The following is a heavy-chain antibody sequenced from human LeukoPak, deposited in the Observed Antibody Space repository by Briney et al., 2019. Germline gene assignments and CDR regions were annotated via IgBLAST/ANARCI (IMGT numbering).Heavy chain of an antibody. CDR2: IYSSGRT. CDR1: GGSISSGNYY. CDR3: ARDIHTSDWTKFDY. V-gene: IGHV4-61*02. D-gene: IGHD6-19*01. Sequence: PSQTLSLTCNVSGGSISSGNYYRSWIRQPAGKGLEWIGRIYSSGRTNYNPSLKSRVTISVDTSKNQFSLNLSSVTATDTAVYYCARDIHTSDWTKFDYWGQGTLVTVSS. J-gene: IGHJ4*02.